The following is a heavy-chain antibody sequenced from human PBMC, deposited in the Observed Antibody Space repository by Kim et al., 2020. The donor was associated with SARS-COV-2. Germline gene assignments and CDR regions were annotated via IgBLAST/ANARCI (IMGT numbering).Heavy chain of an antibody. CDR1: GGSISSSSYY. Sequence: SETLSLTCTVSGGSISSSSYYWGWIRQPPGKGLEWIGSIYYSGSTYYNPSLKSRVTISVDTSKNQFSLKLSSVTAADTAVYYCARRIVGALPGAFDIWGQGTMVTVSS. CDR2: IYYSGST. D-gene: IGHD1-26*01. CDR3: ARRIVGALPGAFDI. J-gene: IGHJ3*02. V-gene: IGHV4-39*01.